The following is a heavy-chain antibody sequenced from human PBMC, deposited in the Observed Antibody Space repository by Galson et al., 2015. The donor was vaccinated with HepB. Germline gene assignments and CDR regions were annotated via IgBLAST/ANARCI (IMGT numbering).Heavy chain of an antibody. Sequence: SVKVSCKASGGTFSNYIISWVRQAPGQRLEWMGGIHPMSGTTTYAQKFQGRVTITAGESTSTAYMELSSLKSEDTAMYYCARDLAAAGPGWFDPWGQGTLVIVS. V-gene: IGHV1-69*13. J-gene: IGHJ5*02. D-gene: IGHD6-13*01. CDR1: GGTFSNYI. CDR2: IHPMSGTT. CDR3: ARDLAAAGPGWFDP.